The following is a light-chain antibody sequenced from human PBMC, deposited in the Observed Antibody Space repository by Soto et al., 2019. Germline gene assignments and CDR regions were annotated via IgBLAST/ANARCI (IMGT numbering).Light chain of an antibody. Sequence: AIRMTQSPSSFSASTGDRVTITCRASQGISSYLAWYQQKPGKAPKLLIYAASTLQSGVTSRFSGSGSGTDCTLTISCLQSEDFATYYCQQSYSYPRTFGQGPKLEIK. CDR2: AAS. CDR3: QQSYSYPRT. V-gene: IGKV1-8*01. J-gene: IGKJ2*01. CDR1: QGISSY.